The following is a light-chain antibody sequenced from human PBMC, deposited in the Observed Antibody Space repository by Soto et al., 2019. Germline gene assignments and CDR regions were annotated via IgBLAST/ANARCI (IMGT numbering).Light chain of an antibody. CDR3: HHYET. V-gene: IGKV3-20*01. J-gene: IGKJ1*01. Sequence: EIVFTQSPGTLSLSPGERATLSCRASQSVSSNYLAWYQEKPGQAPRLLIYGASSRATGIPDRFSGSGSGTEFTLTISRLEPEDFTVYYCHHYETFGQGTKVDIK. CDR2: GAS. CDR1: QSVSSNY.